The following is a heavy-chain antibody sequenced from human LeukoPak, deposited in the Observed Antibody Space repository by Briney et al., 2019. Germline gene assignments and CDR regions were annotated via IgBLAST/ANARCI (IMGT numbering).Heavy chain of an antibody. CDR2: IYTSGST. CDR3: ARDRNYDHAFDI. J-gene: IGHJ3*02. CDR1: GGSISTYY. D-gene: IGHD3-22*01. Sequence: SETLSLTWTVSGGSISTYYWSWIRQPAGKGLEWIGRIYTSGSTNYNPSLKSRVTMSVDTSKNQFSLKLSSVTAADTAIYFCARDRNYDHAFDIWGQGTMVTVSS. V-gene: IGHV4-4*07.